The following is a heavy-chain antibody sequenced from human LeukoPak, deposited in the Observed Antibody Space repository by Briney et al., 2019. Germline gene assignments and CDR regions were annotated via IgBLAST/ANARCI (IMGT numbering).Heavy chain of an antibody. Sequence: NPSETLSLTCTVSGGSISSSSYYWGWIRQPPGKGLEWIGSIYYSGSTYYNPSLKSRVTVSVDTSKNQFSLKLSSVTAADTAVYYCARLNPAMAPLNYGGQGPWSPSPQ. V-gene: IGHV4-39*01. J-gene: IGHJ4*02. CDR1: GGSISSSSYY. D-gene: IGHD5-18*01. CDR3: ARLNPAMAPLNY. CDR2: IYYSGST.